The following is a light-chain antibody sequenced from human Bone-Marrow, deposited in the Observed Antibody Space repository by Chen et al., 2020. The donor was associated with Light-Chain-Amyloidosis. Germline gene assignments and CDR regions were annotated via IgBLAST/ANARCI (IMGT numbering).Light chain of an antibody. CDR2: GSS. CDR3: QQYGTSPRT. V-gene: IGKV3-20*01. Sequence: EIVLTQSPGTLSLSPGEGANLSCRASQTISSNYLTWYQQKFGQAPRLLIYGSSSRSTGIPDRFTGSGSRTDFTLTINRLEPEDFAMYYCQQYGTSPRTFGGGTKVEIK. CDR1: QTISSNY. J-gene: IGKJ4*01.